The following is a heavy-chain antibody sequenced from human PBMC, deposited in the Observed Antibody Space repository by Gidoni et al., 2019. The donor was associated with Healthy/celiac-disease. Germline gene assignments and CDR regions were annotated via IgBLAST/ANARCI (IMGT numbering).Heavy chain of an antibody. D-gene: IGHD1-26*01. CDR3: AREQGWELVYYFDY. CDR1: GGYISSYY. CDR2: IYTSGST. Sequence: QVQLQESGPGLVKPSETLSLSCTVSGGYISSYYWSWTRQPAGKGLEWIGRIYTSGSTNYNPSLKSRVTMSVDTSKNQFSLKLSSVTAADTAVYYCAREQGWELVYYFDYWGQGTLVTVSS. J-gene: IGHJ4*02. V-gene: IGHV4-4*07.